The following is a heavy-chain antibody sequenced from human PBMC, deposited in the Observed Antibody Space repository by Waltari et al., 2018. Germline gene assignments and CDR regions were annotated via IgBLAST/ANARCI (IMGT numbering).Heavy chain of an antibody. J-gene: IGHJ3*02. CDR2: INHSGST. CDR1: GASFSGYY. CDR3: ARGRADDAFDI. V-gene: IGHV4-34*01. Sequence: QVQLQPWGAGLLTPSAPLSLTSAVDGASFSGYYYSWIRQPPGKELEWIGEINHSGSTNYNPSLKSRVTISVETSKNQFSLKLSSETAADTAVYYCARGRADDAFDIWGQGTMVTVSS.